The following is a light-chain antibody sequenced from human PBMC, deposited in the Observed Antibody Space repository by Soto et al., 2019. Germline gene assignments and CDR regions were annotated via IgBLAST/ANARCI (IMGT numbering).Light chain of an antibody. CDR3: QQSYSTPRT. J-gene: IGKJ1*01. CDR2: AAS. Sequence: IRVSQSPSSVSATVGDRVTITCRASQSISSYLNWYQQKPGKAPKLLIYAASSLQSGVPSRFSGSGSGTDFTLTISSLQPEDFATYYCQQSYSTPRTSGQGTKVDI. V-gene: IGKV1-39*01. CDR1: QSISSY.